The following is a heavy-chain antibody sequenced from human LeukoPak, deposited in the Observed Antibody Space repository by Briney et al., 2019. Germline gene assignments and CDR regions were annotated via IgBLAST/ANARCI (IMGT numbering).Heavy chain of an antibody. J-gene: IGHJ4*02. CDR1: GGSINSGGYY. CDR2: ISYSGST. Sequence: SETLSLTCTVSGGSINSGGYYWSWIRQYPGKGLEWIGYISYSGSTYYNPSLKSRPTISLDTSKNQFSLRLSSVSAADTAVYFCAVGPHHYFDSWGQGTLVTVSS. V-gene: IGHV4-31*03. CDR3: AVGPHHYFDS.